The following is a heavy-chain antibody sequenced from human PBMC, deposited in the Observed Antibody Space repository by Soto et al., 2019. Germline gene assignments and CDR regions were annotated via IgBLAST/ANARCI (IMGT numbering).Heavy chain of an antibody. V-gene: IGHV3-74*01. Sequence: HPGGSLRLSCAASGFTFSSYWMHWVRQAPGKGLVWVSRINSDGSSTSYADSVKGRFTISRDNAKNTLYLQMNSLRAEDTAVYYCARDHDGSSWYLNMYYYGMDVWGQGTTVTVSS. D-gene: IGHD6-13*01. CDR3: ARDHDGSSWYLNMYYYGMDV. CDR2: INSDGSST. J-gene: IGHJ6*02. CDR1: GFTFSSYW.